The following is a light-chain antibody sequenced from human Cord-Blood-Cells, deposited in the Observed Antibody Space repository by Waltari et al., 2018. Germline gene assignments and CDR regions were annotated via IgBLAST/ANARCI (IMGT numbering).Light chain of an antibody. CDR1: QGISSY. CDR3: QQLNSYPLT. J-gene: IGKJ4*01. V-gene: IGKV1-9*01. Sequence: IQLTQSPSSLSASVGDRVTITCRASQGISSYLAWYQQKPGKAPKLLIYAASTLQSGVPLRFSGSGSGTEFTLTISSLQPEDFATYYCQQLNSYPLTFGGGTKVEIK. CDR2: AAS.